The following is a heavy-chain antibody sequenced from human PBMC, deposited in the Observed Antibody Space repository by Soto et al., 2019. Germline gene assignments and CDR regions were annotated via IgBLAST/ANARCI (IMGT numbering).Heavy chain of an antibody. V-gene: IGHV3-30*03. D-gene: IGHD3-10*01. CDR1: GFPFTTYG. CDR2: ISYDGSNK. J-gene: IGHJ4*02. Sequence: QVQLVESGGGMVQPGRSLRLSCAASGFPFTTYGMHWVREGPGKGLEWVAVISYDGSNKFYADSVKGRFTISRDNSKNTLYLQMNSLRPEDTALYYCVGGQYYFDYRGQGTLVIVSS. CDR3: VGGQYYFDY.